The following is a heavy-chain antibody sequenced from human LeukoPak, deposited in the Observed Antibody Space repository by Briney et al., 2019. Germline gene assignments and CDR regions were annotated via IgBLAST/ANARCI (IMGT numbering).Heavy chain of an antibody. V-gene: IGHV4-61*02. CDR3: ARERLGAVVWFDP. CDR1: GGSISSGSYY. CDR2: IYSSGRT. J-gene: IGHJ5*02. D-gene: IGHD1-26*01. Sequence: SETLSLTCTVSGGSISSGSYYWSWVGQPAGKGLEWIGRIYSSGRTNYNPSLKSRVTISVDTSKNQFSLKLSSVTAADTAVYYCARERLGAVVWFDPWGQGTLVTVSS.